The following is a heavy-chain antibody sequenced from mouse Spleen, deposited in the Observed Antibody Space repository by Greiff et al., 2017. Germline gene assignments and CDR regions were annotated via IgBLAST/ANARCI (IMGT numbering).Heavy chain of an antibody. V-gene: IGHV1-39*01. CDR2: INPNYGTT. D-gene: IGHD1-1*01. CDR3: ARDYGSSYNYYAMDY. J-gene: IGHJ4*01. CDR1: GYSFTDYN. Sequence: EVQLQQSGAELVRPGASVTLSCKASGYSFTDYNMNWVKQSNGKSLEWIGVINPNYGTTSYNQKFKGKATLTVDQSSSTAYMQLNSLTSEDSAVYYCARDYGSSYNYYAMDYWGQGTSVTVSS.